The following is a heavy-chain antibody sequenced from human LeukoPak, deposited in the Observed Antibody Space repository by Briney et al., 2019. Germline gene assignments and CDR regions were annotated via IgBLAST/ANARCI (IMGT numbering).Heavy chain of an antibody. Sequence: SGTLSLTCGVSGASISNNWWSWVRQPPGKGLEWIGEIYHIGYTHYNTSLESRITISMDTSKNQFSLKLSSVTAADTAVYYCAKDGWLLLLEYWGQGTLVTVSS. CDR2: IYHIGYT. CDR1: GASISNNW. V-gene: IGHV4-4*02. D-gene: IGHD3-22*01. J-gene: IGHJ4*02. CDR3: AKDGWLLLLEY.